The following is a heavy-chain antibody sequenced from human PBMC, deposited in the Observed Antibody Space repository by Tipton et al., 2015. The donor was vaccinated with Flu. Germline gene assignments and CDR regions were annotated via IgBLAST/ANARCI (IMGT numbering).Heavy chain of an antibody. CDR2: IYTSGNT. J-gene: IGHJ4*02. V-gene: IGHV4-4*07. Sequence: TLSLTCNVSGGSLSGYYWSWIRQPAGKGLEWIGRIYTSGNTNYSPSLKSRVTMSVDTSKNQFSLKLSSMTAADTAVYYCARGQGNSGWRYFDYWGQGTLVSAPS. CDR1: GGSLSGYY. D-gene: IGHD6-19*01. CDR3: ARGQGNSGWRYFDY.